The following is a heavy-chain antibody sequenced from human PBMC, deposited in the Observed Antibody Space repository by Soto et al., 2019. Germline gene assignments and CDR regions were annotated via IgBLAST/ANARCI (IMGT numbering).Heavy chain of an antibody. V-gene: IGHV1-18*04. J-gene: IGHJ6*02. CDR2: ISAYNGNT. CDR1: GYTSTSYG. CDR3: ARGGGCSSTSCYTANYYYYGMDV. D-gene: IGHD2-2*02. Sequence: ASVKVSCKASGYTSTSYGISWVRQAPGQGLEWMGWISAYNGNTNYAQKLQGRVTMTTDTSTSTAYMELRSLRSDDTAVYYCARGGGCSSTSCYTANYYYYGMDVWGQGTTVTVSS.